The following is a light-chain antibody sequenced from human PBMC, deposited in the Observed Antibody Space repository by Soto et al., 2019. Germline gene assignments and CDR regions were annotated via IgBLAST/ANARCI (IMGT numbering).Light chain of an antibody. CDR2: AAS. CDR3: QKYSRAPFT. Sequence: DIQMTQSPSSLSASVGDRVTITCRASQGISNYLAWYQQKPGKVPKLLIYAASTLQSGVPSRFSGSGSGTDFTLTISSLRTEDVASDYCQKYSRAPFTFGPGTKVDIK. J-gene: IGKJ3*01. CDR1: QGISNY. V-gene: IGKV1-27*01.